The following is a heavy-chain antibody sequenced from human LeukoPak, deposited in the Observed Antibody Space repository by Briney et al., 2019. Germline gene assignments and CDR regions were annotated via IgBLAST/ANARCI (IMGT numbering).Heavy chain of an antibody. CDR2: IIPMFGTA. D-gene: IGHD3-10*01. J-gene: IGHJ4*02. Sequence: SVKVSFKASGGTFISYAMTWVRQAPGQGLEWMGGIIPMFGTANYAQKLQGRVTITTDESTSTAYMELSSLRSDDTAVYYCARDGRLTIFVRGIITEGSPPKNWGQGTLVTVSS. V-gene: IGHV1-69*05. CDR3: ARDGRLTIFVRGIITEGSPPKN. CDR1: GGTFISYA.